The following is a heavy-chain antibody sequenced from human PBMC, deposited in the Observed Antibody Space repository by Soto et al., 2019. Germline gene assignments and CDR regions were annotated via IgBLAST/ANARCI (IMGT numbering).Heavy chain of an antibody. D-gene: IGHD3-9*01. CDR3: ARVTPNYDILTGYYTPGVPNAFDI. V-gene: IGHV4-30-2*01. Sequence: PSETLSLTCAVSGGSISSGGYSWSWIRQPPGKGLEWIGYIYHSGSTYYNPSLKSRVTISVDRSKNQFSLKLSSVTAADTAVYYCARVTPNYDILTGYYTPGVPNAFDIWGQGTMVTVSS. CDR2: IYHSGST. J-gene: IGHJ3*02. CDR1: GGSISSGGYS.